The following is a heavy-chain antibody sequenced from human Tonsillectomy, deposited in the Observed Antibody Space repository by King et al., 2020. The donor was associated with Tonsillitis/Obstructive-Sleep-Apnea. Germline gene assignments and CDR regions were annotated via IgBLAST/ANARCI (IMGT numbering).Heavy chain of an antibody. Sequence: QLVQSGAEVKKPGASVKVSCKVSGYTLTELSMHWVRQAPGKGLEWMGGFDPEDGETIYAQKFQGRVTMTEDTSTDTAYMELSSLRSDDTAVYYCATDYHDFSLGYWYFDLWGRGTLVTVSS. V-gene: IGHV1-24*01. CDR3: ATDYHDFSLGYWYFDL. D-gene: IGHD3-3*01. J-gene: IGHJ2*01. CDR2: FDPEDGET. CDR1: GYTLTELS.